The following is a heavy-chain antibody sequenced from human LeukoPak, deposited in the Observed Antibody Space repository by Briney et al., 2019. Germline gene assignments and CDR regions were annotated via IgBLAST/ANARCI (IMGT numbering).Heavy chain of an antibody. CDR1: GFTFSSYG. Sequence: PGGSLRLSCAASGFTFSSYGMHWVRQAPGKGLEWVSAISGSGGSTYYADSVKGRFTISRDNSKNTLYLQMNSLRAEDTAVYYCAKEGYERAYQSYYYMDVWGKGTTVTVSS. V-gene: IGHV3-23*01. CDR3: AKEGYERAYQSYYYMDV. J-gene: IGHJ6*03. CDR2: ISGSGGST. D-gene: IGHD2-15*01.